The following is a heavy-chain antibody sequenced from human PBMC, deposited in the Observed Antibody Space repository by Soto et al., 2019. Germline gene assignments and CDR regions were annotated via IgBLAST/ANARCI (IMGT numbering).Heavy chain of an antibody. J-gene: IGHJ4*02. V-gene: IGHV4-39*01. Sequence: QLQESGPGLVKPSETLSLTCSVSGDSINSDKYYWGWIRQPPGKGLEWIGSIYYRGNTYYNPSLQNRVTISLDKSKSQFSLRLNSVTAADSAVYCCARLEGLATISYYFDFWGQGAQVTVSS. CDR3: ARLEGLATISYYFDF. CDR2: IYYRGNT. CDR1: GDSINSDKYY. D-gene: IGHD3-9*01.